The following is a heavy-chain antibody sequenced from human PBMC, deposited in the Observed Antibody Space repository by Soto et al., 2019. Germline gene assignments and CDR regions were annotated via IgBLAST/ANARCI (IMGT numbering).Heavy chain of an antibody. CDR2: IYYSGST. Sequence: LSLTCTVSGGSISSSSYYWGWIRQPPGKGLEWIGSIYYSGSTYYNPSLKSRVTISVDTSKNQFSLKLSSVTAADTAVYYCARLFYGRLDYWGQGTLVTVSS. V-gene: IGHV4-39*01. D-gene: IGHD3-16*01. J-gene: IGHJ4*02. CDR3: ARLFYGRLDY. CDR1: GGSISSSSYY.